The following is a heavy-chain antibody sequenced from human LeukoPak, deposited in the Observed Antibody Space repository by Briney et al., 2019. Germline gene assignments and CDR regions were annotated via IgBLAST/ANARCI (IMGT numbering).Heavy chain of an antibody. D-gene: IGHD3-22*01. CDR1: GYTFTSYA. Sequence: ASVKVSCKASGYTFTSYAMHWVRQAPGQRLEWMGWINAGNGNTKYSQKFQGRVTITRDTSASTAYMELRSLRSDDTAVYYCARILPDYYDSSGPPDYWGQGTLVTVSS. CDR2: INAGNGNT. J-gene: IGHJ4*02. CDR3: ARILPDYYDSSGPPDY. V-gene: IGHV1-3*01.